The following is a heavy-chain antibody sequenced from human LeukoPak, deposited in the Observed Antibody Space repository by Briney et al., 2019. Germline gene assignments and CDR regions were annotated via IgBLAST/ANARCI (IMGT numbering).Heavy chain of an antibody. CDR2: INPNSGGT. CDR1: GYTFTGYY. CDR3: ARDSSGSYWGAFDI. V-gene: IGHV1-2*04. J-gene: IGHJ3*02. Sequence: ASVKVSCKASGYTFTGYYMHWVRQAPGQGREWMGWINPNSGGTNYAQKLQGWVTMTRDTSISTAYMELSRLRSDDTAVYYCARDSSGSYWGAFDIWGQGTMVTVSS. D-gene: IGHD1-26*01.